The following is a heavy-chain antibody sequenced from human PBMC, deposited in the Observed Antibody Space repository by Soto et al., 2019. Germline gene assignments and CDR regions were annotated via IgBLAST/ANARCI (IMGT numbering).Heavy chain of an antibody. J-gene: IGHJ5*02. Sequence: GGSLRLSCAASGFTFSDYYMSWIRQAPGKGLEWVSYISSSGSTIYYADSVKGRFTISRDNAKNSLYLQMNSLRAEDTAVYYCAREKAARTYNWFDPWGQGTLVTVSS. CDR1: GFTFSDYY. CDR3: AREKAARTYNWFDP. V-gene: IGHV3-11*01. CDR2: ISSSGSTI. D-gene: IGHD6-6*01.